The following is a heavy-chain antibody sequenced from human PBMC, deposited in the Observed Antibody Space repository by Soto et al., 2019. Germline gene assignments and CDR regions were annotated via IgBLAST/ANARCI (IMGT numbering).Heavy chain of an antibody. D-gene: IGHD2-21*02. CDR1: GGSISRYY. J-gene: IGHJ6*02. V-gene: IGHV4-59*01. CDR2: LYSSGST. Sequence: SETLSLTCTVSGGSISRYYRSWIRQPPGKGLEWIGYLYSSGSTVYNPSLKSRVTISVDTSKNQFSLNLNSVTAADTAVYYCARDLWGYCGTDCYPLDVWGQGTTVTVSS. CDR3: ARDLWGYCGTDCYPLDV.